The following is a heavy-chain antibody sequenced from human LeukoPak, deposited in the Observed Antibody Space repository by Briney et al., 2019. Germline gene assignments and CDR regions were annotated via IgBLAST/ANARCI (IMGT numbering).Heavy chain of an antibody. Sequence: SGPALVKPTQTLTLTCTFSGFSLNTSGMCVVWIRQPPGKALERLARIDWDDAKYYSTSLKTRLTISKDTSKNQVVLTMTNMDPVDTATYYCARLYSSSSGLFDSWGQGTLVTVSS. V-gene: IGHV2-70*11. CDR1: GFSLNTSGMC. CDR3: ARLYSSSSGLFDS. D-gene: IGHD6-6*01. J-gene: IGHJ4*02. CDR2: IDWDDAK.